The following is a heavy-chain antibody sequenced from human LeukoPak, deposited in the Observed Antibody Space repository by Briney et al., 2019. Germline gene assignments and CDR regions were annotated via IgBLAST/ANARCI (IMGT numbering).Heavy chain of an antibody. Sequence: SETLSLTCTVSGGSISSSSYYWGWIRQPPGKGLEWIGSIYYSGSTYYNPSLKSRVTISVDTSKNQFSLKLSSVTAADTAVYYCARGHGSGWSGWYFDLWGRGTLVTVSS. CDR3: ARGHGSGWSGWYFDL. D-gene: IGHD6-19*01. CDR1: GGSISSSSYY. V-gene: IGHV4-39*07. J-gene: IGHJ2*01. CDR2: IYYSGST.